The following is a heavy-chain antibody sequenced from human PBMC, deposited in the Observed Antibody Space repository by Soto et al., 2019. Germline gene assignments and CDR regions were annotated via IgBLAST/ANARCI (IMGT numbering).Heavy chain of an antibody. CDR3: ARDRPYCGGDCYLIPPEYAFDI. V-gene: IGHV3-7*01. Sequence: GGSLRLSCAASGFTFSSYWMSWVRQAPGKGLEWVANIKQDGSEKYYVDSVKGRFTISRDNAKNSLYLQMNSLRAEDTAVYYCARDRPYCGGDCYLIPPEYAFDIWGQGTMVTVSS. J-gene: IGHJ3*02. D-gene: IGHD2-21*01. CDR2: IKQDGSEK. CDR1: GFTFSSYW.